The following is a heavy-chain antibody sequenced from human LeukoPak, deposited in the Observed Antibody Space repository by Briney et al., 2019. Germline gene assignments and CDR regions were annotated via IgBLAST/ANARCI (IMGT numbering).Heavy chain of an antibody. Sequence: GEFLKISCKGSGYSFTSYWISWVRQMPGKGLEWMGRIDPSDSYTNYSPSFQGHVTISADKSISTAYLQWSSLKASDTAMYYCASQELGYCSSTSCYYYYGMDVWGKGTTVTVSS. CDR3: ASQELGYCSSTSCYYYYGMDV. CDR2: IDPSDSYT. D-gene: IGHD2-2*01. V-gene: IGHV5-10-1*01. CDR1: GYSFTSYW. J-gene: IGHJ6*04.